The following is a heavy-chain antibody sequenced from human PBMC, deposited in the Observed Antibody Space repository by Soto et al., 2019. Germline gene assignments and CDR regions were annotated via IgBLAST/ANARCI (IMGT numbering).Heavy chain of an antibody. V-gene: IGHV5-51*01. Sequence: GESLKISCKGSGYTFTNYWIGWVRQMPGKSLEWMGIIYPGDSDTRYSPSFQGQVIISADKSDRTAYLHWSSLKASDTALYYCARGLVGSRRGLFDYWGQGALVTVSS. CDR1: GYTFTNYW. CDR2: IYPGDSDT. CDR3: ARGLVGSRRGLFDY. J-gene: IGHJ4*02. D-gene: IGHD2-15*01.